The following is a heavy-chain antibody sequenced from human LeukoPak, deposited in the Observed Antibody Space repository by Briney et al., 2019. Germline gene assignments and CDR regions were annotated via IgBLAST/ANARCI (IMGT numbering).Heavy chain of an antibody. V-gene: IGHV3-48*01. CDR1: GFTFRSYT. CDR3: ARDYYGDYYFDY. J-gene: IGHJ4*02. CDR2: ISSSTSTI. D-gene: IGHD4-17*01. Sequence: GGSLRLSCAASGFTFRSYTMNWVRQAPGKRLEWVSSISSSTSTIHYADSVKDGFTIFRDNAKNSLYLQMNSLRAEDTAVYFCARDYYGDYYFDYWGQGTLVTVSS.